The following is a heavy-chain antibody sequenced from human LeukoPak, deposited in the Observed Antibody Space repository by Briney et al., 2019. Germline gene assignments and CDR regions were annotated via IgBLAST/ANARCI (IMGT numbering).Heavy chain of an antibody. J-gene: IGHJ4*02. CDR3: AKGGCRGTCNPLAY. Sequence: GGSLRLSCAASGFTFSGFGMSWVRQAPEKGLEWISSSGDSDGSTYYADSLKGRFTISRDNSKNTLYLQMNNLRAEDTAVYYCAKGGCRGTCNPLAYWGQGALVTVSP. V-gene: IGHV3-23*01. D-gene: IGHD2-15*01. CDR2: SGDSDGST. CDR1: GFTFSGFG.